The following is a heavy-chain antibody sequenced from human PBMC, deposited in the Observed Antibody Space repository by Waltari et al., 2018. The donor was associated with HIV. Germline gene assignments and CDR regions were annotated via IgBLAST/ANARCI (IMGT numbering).Heavy chain of an antibody. CDR3: ASLPRAPGTGFGMDV. Sequence: VQVVESGGGLVLPGGSLRLSGEGSGCNINGNSMSWVRQPPGQGRGWVSIIYNGDGTKYTDAVKGRFIISGDNAKNTIWLQMNRLRVEDTAVYYCASLPRAPGTGFGMDVWGQGTTVTVSS. J-gene: IGHJ6*02. CDR1: GCNINGNS. D-gene: IGHD1-1*01. CDR2: IYNGDGT. V-gene: IGHV3-66*01.